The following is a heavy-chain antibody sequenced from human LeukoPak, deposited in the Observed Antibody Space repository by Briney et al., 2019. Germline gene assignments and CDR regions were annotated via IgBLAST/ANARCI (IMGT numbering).Heavy chain of an antibody. V-gene: IGHV3-49*04. D-gene: IGHD3-16*01. CDR3: TSHFLGDLDY. CDR2: IKSKTYGGTT. Sequence: GGSLRLSCTASGFTLGDYAMSWVRQAPGKGLEWVGFIKSKTYGGTTEYAASVKGRFTISRDDSKSIAYLQMNSLKTEDTAVYYCTSHFLGDLDYWGQGTLVTVSS. CDR1: GFTLGDYA. J-gene: IGHJ4*02.